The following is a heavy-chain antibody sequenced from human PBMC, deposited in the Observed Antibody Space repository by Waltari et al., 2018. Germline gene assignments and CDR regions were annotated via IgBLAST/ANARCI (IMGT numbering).Heavy chain of an antibody. CDR2: ITHSGST. CDR3: ARGRVLLWFREPEYDY. J-gene: IGHJ4*02. Sequence: QVQLQQWGAGLLKPSETLSLTCAVYGGSFSGYYWSWIRQPPGKGLEWIGEITHSGSTNSNPSLKSRVTISVDTSKNQFSLKLSSVTAADTAVYYCARGRVLLWFREPEYDYWGQGTLVTVSS. D-gene: IGHD3-10*01. CDR1: GGSFSGYY. V-gene: IGHV4-34*01.